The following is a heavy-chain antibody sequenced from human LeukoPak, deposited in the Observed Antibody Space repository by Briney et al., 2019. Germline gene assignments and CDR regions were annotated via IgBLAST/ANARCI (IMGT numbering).Heavy chain of an antibody. Sequence: GGSLRLSCTASGFTFSSYAISWVRQAPGKGLEWVSAISGSGGSTYYADSVKGRFTISRDNSKNTLYLQMNSLRAEDTAVYYCAKGSLWFGELLKLYFDYWGQGTLVTVSS. D-gene: IGHD3-10*01. CDR2: ISGSGGST. V-gene: IGHV3-23*01. CDR3: AKGSLWFGELLKLYFDY. CDR1: GFTFSSYA. J-gene: IGHJ4*02.